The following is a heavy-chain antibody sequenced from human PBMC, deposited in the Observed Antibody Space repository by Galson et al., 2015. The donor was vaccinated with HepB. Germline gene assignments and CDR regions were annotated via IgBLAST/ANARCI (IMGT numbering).Heavy chain of an antibody. V-gene: IGHV3-30*04. CDR3: ARDQARLGELPRTYYFDY. D-gene: IGHD3-16*01. CDR1: GFTLSSYA. Sequence: SLRLSCAASGFTLSSYAMHWVRQAPGKGLEWVAVAVISYDGSNKYYADSVKGRFTISRDNSKNTLYLQMNSLRAEDTAVYYCARDQARLGELPRTYYFDYWGQGTLVTVSS. CDR2: ISYDGSNK. J-gene: IGHJ4*02.